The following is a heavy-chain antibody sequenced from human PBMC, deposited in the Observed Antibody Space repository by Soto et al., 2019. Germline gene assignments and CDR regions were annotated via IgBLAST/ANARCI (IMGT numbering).Heavy chain of an antibody. CDR1: GDSVSSNSAA. CDR3: ARDHYTSSAYFDC. CDR2: TYYRSKWYN. V-gene: IGHV6-1*01. J-gene: IGHJ4*02. D-gene: IGHD6-6*01. Sequence: SQTLSLTCAISGDSVSSNSAAWNWIRQSPSRGLEWLGRTYYRSKWYNDYAVSVRSRITISPDTSKNQFSLQLDSVTPEDTAVYFCARDHYTSSAYFDCWGQGTLVTVSS.